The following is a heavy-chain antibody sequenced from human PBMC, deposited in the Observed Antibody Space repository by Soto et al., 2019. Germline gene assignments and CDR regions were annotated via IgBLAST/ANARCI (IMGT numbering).Heavy chain of an antibody. CDR1: GGTFNSHT. J-gene: IGHJ6*02. Sequence: QVQLVQSGAEVKKPGSSVRVSCKASGGTFNSHTITWLRQAPGQGLEEMGRIMPILGIPHYAQKFKDRVTSTADTSTSTVYMELSSLSSEDTAVYYCARSSYDIVTGEHPNYYYGMDVWGQGTTVAVSS. CDR3: ARSSYDIVTGEHPNYYYGMDV. CDR2: IMPILGIP. V-gene: IGHV1-69*02. D-gene: IGHD3-9*01.